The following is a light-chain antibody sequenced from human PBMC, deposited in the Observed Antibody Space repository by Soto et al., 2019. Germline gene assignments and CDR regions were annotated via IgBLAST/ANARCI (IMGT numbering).Light chain of an antibody. V-gene: IGKV3-20*01. CDR1: LSVSSSY. Sequence: ESVLTQSPGTPTLSPGQTATLPCTASLSVSSSYLALYQQKPGQAPTLLSHGASSRATGIPDRYSGSGCGTDFALAISRLESEDFAVYYCQQYGIAPRITFGQGTRLEIK. J-gene: IGKJ5*01. CDR3: QQYGIAPRIT. CDR2: GAS.